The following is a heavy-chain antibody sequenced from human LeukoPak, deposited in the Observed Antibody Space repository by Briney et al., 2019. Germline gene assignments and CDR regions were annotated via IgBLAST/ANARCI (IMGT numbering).Heavy chain of an antibody. Sequence: GGSLRLSCAASGFTFSSYAMSWVRQAPGKGLEWVSAISGSGGSTYYADSVKGRSTISRDNSKNTLYLQMNSLRAEDTAVYYCAIGGIGSSSWYWGQGTLVAVSS. CDR3: AIGGIGSSSWY. CDR1: GFTFSSYA. J-gene: IGHJ4*02. CDR2: ISGSGGST. D-gene: IGHD6-13*01. V-gene: IGHV3-23*01.